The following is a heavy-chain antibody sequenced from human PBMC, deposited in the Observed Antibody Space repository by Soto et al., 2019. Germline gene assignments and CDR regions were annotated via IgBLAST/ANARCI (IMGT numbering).Heavy chain of an antibody. CDR3: ARDGYDRHFDY. V-gene: IGHV1-2*02. CDR1: GYTFPGYF. J-gene: IGHJ4*02. D-gene: IGHD1-1*01. Sequence: ASVNVSCKASGYTFPGYFIHWVRQAPGQGLEWMGWINPNGGGTNYAQKFQGRVTMTRDTSISTAYMELSKLRSDDTAVYYCARDGYDRHFDYWGQGTLVTVSS. CDR2: INPNGGGT.